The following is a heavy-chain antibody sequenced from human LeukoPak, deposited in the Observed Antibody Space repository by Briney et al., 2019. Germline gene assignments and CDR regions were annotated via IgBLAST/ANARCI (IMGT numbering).Heavy chain of an antibody. CDR3: ARGDNHDRSGDAFDD. J-gene: IGHJ4*01. D-gene: IGHD3-22*01. Sequence: GGSLRLSCAASGFTFSSYEIHWVRQAPGQGLEWVSYISSSGSTIYSADSVRGRLTISRDNAKSSLYLQMNSLRAEDTAVYYCARGDNHDRSGDAFDDWGQGTLVTVYS. V-gene: IGHV3-48*03. CDR2: ISSSGSTI. CDR1: GFTFSSYE.